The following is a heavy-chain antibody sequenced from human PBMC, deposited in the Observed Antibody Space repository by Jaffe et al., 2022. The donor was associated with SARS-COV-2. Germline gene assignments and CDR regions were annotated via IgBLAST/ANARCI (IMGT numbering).Heavy chain of an antibody. Sequence: QVRLVQSGAEIRKPGASVKVSCKASGYTFSRFDINWVRQATGQGLEWMGWMNPNSGNTGYAQKFHGRVAMTRNTSINIAYMELSSLTYEDTAVYYCVRMVVRADLDPHSLPDYWGQGTLVTVSS. V-gene: IGHV1-8*01. D-gene: IGHD2-15*01. CDR1: GYTFSRFD. CDR2: MNPNSGNT. J-gene: IGHJ4*02. CDR3: VRMVVRADLDPHSLPDY.